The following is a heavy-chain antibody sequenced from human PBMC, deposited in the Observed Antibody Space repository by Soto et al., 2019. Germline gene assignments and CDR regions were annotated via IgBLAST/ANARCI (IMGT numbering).Heavy chain of an antibody. CDR1: GASVSSATYY. CDR2: IYYSWST. Sequence: QVQLQESGPGLVKASETLSLTCTVSGASVSSATYYWSGIRQPPGKGLEWIGSIYYSWSTNYNPSLKSRVTMLVDTSKNQFSLKLSSVSAADTAVYYCARATAHDLDWSHWGQGTLVTVSS. V-gene: IGHV4-61*01. J-gene: IGHJ1*01. CDR3: ARATAHDLDWSH. D-gene: IGHD3-9*01.